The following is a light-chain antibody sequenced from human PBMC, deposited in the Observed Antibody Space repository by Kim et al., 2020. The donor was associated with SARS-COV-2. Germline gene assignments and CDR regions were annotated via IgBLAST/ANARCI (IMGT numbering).Light chain of an antibody. CDR2: AAS. J-gene: IGKJ1*01. CDR1: QDISSY. Sequence: AIRMTQSPSSFSASTGDRVTITCRASQDISSYLAWYQQKPGKAPKLLIYAASTLQSGVPSRFSGSGSGTDFTLTISCLQSEDFATYYCQQYYSYSGTFGQGTKVDIK. CDR3: QQYYSYSGT. V-gene: IGKV1-8*01.